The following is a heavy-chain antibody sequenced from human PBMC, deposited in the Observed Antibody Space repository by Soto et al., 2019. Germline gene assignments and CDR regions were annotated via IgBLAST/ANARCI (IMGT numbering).Heavy chain of an antibody. Sequence: PSETLSLTCTVTGGTISGYYWTWIRQSAGGGLEWIGRIYSSGSTNYNPSLKSRVTISLDTSMNHFSLRLSSVTAADTATYYCARLYYDYVWGQGTTVTVSS. CDR2: IYSSGST. J-gene: IGHJ6*02. CDR1: GGTISGYY. CDR3: ARLYYDYV. V-gene: IGHV4-4*07. D-gene: IGHD3-3*01.